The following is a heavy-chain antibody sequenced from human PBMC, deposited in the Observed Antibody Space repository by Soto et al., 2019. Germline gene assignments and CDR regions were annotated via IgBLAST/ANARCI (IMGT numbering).Heavy chain of an antibody. CDR3: AKNSGWFNT. J-gene: IGHJ5*02. V-gene: IGHV3-23*01. Sequence: EFQVMQSGGGFVQPGGSLRLACAASGFPFSATDMSWVRQAPGKGLEWVSTIDGSGETTYYADSVKGRFTISRDNSKNTVYLQMDGLRVDDTAFYYCAKNSGWFNTWGQGDLVIVSS. CDR2: IDGSGETT. CDR1: GFPFSATD. D-gene: IGHD3-10*01.